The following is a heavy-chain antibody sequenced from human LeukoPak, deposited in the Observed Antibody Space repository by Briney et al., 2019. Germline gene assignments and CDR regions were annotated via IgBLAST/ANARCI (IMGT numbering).Heavy chain of an antibody. Sequence: SVKVSCKASGGTLNTHIFTWVRQAPGQGLEWMGRITPIIDTTKYAQKFQGRMTITADKSTSTIYMELSSLRSDDTAVYYCARATCSGDCYDMDVWGQGTTVTVSS. D-gene: IGHD2-15*01. CDR3: ARATCSGDCYDMDV. CDR1: GGTLNTHI. CDR2: ITPIIDTT. V-gene: IGHV1-69*08. J-gene: IGHJ6*02.